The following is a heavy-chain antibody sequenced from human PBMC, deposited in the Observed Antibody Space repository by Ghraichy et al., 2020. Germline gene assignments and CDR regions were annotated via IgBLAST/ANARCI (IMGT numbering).Heavy chain of an antibody. CDR3: VKDRTRYCNSTSCYGGYFQD. D-gene: IGHD2-2*01. CDR2: ISATGGST. V-gene: IGHV3-23*01. CDR1: GFTFSSYA. J-gene: IGHJ1*01. Sequence: GESLNISCAVSGFTFSSYAMSWVRQAPGKGLEWVSGISATGGSTYYVDSVKGRFTISRDNSKNTLYLQMNSLRAEDTAVYYCVKDRTRYCNSTSCYGGYFQDWGQGTLVTVSS.